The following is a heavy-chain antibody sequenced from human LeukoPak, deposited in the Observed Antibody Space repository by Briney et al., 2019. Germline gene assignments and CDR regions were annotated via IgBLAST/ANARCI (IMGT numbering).Heavy chain of an antibody. J-gene: IGHJ3*02. V-gene: IGHV3-53*01. Sequence: GGSLRLSCAASGFTVSSNYMSWVRQAPGKGLEWVSVIYSGGSTYYADSVKGRFTISRDNSKNTLYLQMNSLRAEDTAVYYCARERIIAAASRAFDIWGQGTMVTVSS. D-gene: IGHD6-13*01. CDR1: GFTVSSNY. CDR3: ARERIIAAASRAFDI. CDR2: IYSGGST.